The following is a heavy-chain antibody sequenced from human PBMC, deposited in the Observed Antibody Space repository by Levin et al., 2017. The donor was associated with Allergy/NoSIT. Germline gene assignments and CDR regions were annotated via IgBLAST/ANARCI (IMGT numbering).Heavy chain of an antibody. V-gene: IGHV3-21*01. Sequence: GGSLRLSCAASGFTFRSYSMNWVRQAPGKGLEWVSTISSTSTYIYYAESMKGRFTISRDNAKNSVYLQMSSLRAEDTAVYYCSRDLSFANPQGFDCRGQGTLVTVSS. CDR1: GFTFRSYS. J-gene: IGHJ4*02. CDR2: ISSTSTYI. CDR3: SRDLSFANPQGFDC. D-gene: IGHD1-14*01.